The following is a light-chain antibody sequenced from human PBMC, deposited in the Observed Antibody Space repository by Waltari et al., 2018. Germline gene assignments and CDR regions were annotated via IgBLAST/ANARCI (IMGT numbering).Light chain of an antibody. CDR2: VGS. Sequence: DIVMTQSPVSLTVTPGEPASISCRSCQSLLDSNGYNYSDWYLQKPGQSPQFLIYVGSNRASGVPDRFSGSGAGTDVTLKISRVEAEGAGVYYCMEALQSVSFGQGTRLEIK. CDR1: QSLLDSNGYNY. J-gene: IGKJ5*01. CDR3: MEALQSVS. V-gene: IGKV2-28*01.